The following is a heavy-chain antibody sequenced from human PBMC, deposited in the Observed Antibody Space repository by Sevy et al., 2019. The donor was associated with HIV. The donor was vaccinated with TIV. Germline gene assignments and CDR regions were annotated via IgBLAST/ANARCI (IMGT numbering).Heavy chain of an antibody. CDR3: AATTDTIFGVVLMNNWFDP. D-gene: IGHD3-3*01. CDR1: VFTFSTSA. Sequence: ASVKVSCKASVFTFSTSAVQWVRQSRGQRLEWIGWIVVGSGSTNYAQKFQGRVTFTRDMSTNTAYMEMSSLRSDDTAVYYCAATTDTIFGVVLMNNWFDPWGQGTLVTVSS. CDR2: IVVGSGST. V-gene: IGHV1-58*01. J-gene: IGHJ5*02.